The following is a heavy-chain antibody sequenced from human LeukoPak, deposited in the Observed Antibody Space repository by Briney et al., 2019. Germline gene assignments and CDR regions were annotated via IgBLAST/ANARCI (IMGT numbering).Heavy chain of an antibody. V-gene: IGHV3-23*01. J-gene: IGHJ4*02. CDR3: AKAEASMIVVAIDY. Sequence: GGSLRLSCAASGFTFGSYAMSWVRQAPGKGLEWVSAISRGSGSTYYADSVKGRFTISRDNSKSTLYLQMNSLRAEDTAVYYCAKAEASMIVVAIDYWGQRTLVTVSS. CDR1: GFTFGSYA. CDR2: ISRGSGST. D-gene: IGHD3-22*01.